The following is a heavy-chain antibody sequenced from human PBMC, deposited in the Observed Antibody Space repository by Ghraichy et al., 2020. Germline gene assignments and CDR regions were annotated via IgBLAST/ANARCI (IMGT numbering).Heavy chain of an antibody. CDR2: IRYDRSNK. CDR1: GFTFSSYG. J-gene: IGHJ6*03. CDR3: AARRRGVVPAAIQDYYYYYMDV. D-gene: IGHD2-2*01. Sequence: GGSLRLSCAASGFTFSSYGMHWVRQAPGKGLEWVAFIRYDRSNKYYADSVKGRFTISRDSSKNTLYLQMNSLRAEDTAVYYCAARRRGVVPAAIQDYYYYYMDVWGKGTTVTVSS. V-gene: IGHV3-30*02.